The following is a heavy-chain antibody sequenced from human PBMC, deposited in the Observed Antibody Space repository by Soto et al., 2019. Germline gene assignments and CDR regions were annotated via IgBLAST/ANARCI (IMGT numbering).Heavy chain of an antibody. Sequence: QVQLLQSGAEVKKPGASVKVSCKASGYTFTNYGITWVRQAPGQGLEWMGWISAYNGDTHYTQRLQGRVTMTTDTSTSTAYMELRGLRSDDTAVYYCARVRQLVVYFYYYMDGWGKGTTCTVSS. CDR3: ARVRQLVVYFYYYMDG. D-gene: IGHD6-6*01. J-gene: IGHJ6*03. V-gene: IGHV1-18*01. CDR1: GYTFTNYG. CDR2: ISAYNGDT.